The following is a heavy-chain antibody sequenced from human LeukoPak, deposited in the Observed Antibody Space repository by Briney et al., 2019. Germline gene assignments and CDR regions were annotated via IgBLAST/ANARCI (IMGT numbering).Heavy chain of an antibody. CDR2: ISSSSSYI. Sequence: GGSLRLSCAASGFTFSSYSMNWVRQAPGKGLEWVSSISSSSSYIYYADSVKGRFTISRDNAKNSLYLQMNSLRAEDTAVYYCARGSRDYGDYDFDYWGQGTLVTVSS. V-gene: IGHV3-21*01. J-gene: IGHJ4*02. CDR3: ARGSRDYGDYDFDY. D-gene: IGHD4-17*01. CDR1: GFTFSSYS.